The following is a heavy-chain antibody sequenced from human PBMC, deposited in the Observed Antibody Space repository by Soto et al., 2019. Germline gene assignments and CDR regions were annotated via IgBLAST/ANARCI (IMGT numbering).Heavy chain of an antibody. J-gene: IGHJ3*02. CDR1: GFTFSSYW. CDR3: AREIAAAGPSDAFDS. CDR2: IKQDGSEK. D-gene: IGHD6-13*01. Sequence: PGGSLRLSCAASGFTFSSYWMSWVRQAPGKGLEWVANIKQDGSEKYYVDSVKGRFTISRDNAKNSLYLQMNSLRAEDTAVYYCAREIAAAGPSDAFDSWGQGTMVTVAS. V-gene: IGHV3-7*01.